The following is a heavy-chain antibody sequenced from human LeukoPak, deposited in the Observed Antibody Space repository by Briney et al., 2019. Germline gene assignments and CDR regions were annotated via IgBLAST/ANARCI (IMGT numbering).Heavy chain of an antibody. CDR3: ARGYTVSNFDY. CDR1: GYTFTGYY. CDR2: INPNSGGT. V-gene: IGHV1-2*02. Sequence: ASVKVSCKASGYTFTGYYMHWVRQAPGQGLEWMGWINPNSGGTSYAQNFQGRVTMTRDTSISTAYMELSRLRSDDTAVYYCARGYTVSNFDYWGQGTLVTVSS. D-gene: IGHD2-2*02. J-gene: IGHJ4*02.